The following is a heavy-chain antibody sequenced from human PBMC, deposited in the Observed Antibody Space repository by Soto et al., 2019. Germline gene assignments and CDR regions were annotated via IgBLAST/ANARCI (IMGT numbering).Heavy chain of an antibody. J-gene: IGHJ6*03. CDR3: ATPRPDGSGSYTDYYYYIDV. CDR2: ISSSGSTI. CDR1: GFTFSDYY. D-gene: IGHD3-10*01. V-gene: IGHV3-11*01. Sequence: QVQLVESGGGLVKPGGSLRLSCAASGFTFSDYYMSWIRQAPGKGLEWVSYISSSGSTIYYADSVKGRFTISRDNAKNSLYLQMNSLRAEDTAVHYCATPRPDGSGSYTDYYYYIDVWGKGTTVTVSS.